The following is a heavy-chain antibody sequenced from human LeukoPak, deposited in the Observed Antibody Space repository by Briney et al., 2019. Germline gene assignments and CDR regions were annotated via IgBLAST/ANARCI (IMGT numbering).Heavy chain of an antibody. V-gene: IGHV5-51*01. Sequence: GESLKISCKGSGYSFTSYWIGWVRQMPGKGLEWMGIIYPGDSDTRYSPSFQGQVTISADKSISTAYLQWSSLKASDTAMYYCARLCYASGSFYKGWFDPWGQGTLVTVSS. CDR1: GYSFTSYW. CDR3: ARLCYASGSFYKGWFDP. D-gene: IGHD3-10*01. J-gene: IGHJ5*02. CDR2: IYPGDSDT.